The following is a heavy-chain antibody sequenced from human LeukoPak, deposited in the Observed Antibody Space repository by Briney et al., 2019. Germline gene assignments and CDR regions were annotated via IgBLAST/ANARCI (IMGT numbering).Heavy chain of an antibody. V-gene: IGHV1-8*01. CDR2: INTNRGDT. Sequence: ASVKVSCVPSGYTSTVYDINWVRQATGQGLEWMGWINTNRGDTGYAQKFQGRVTMTRNTSISTAYMELSSLRYKDTAVYYCARGNKQGPTYIWGSYRYLFDYWGQGTLVTVSS. CDR1: GYTSTVYD. D-gene: IGHD3-16*02. CDR3: ARGNKQGPTYIWGSYRYLFDY. J-gene: IGHJ4*02.